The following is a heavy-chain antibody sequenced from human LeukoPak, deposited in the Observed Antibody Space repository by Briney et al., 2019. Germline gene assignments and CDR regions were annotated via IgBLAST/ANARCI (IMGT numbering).Heavy chain of an antibody. CDR3: ARGRRIGTNSYYFDY. D-gene: IGHD1-26*01. CDR1: GFTFSSYA. V-gene: IGHV3-30-3*01. Sequence: GGSLRLSCAASGFTFSSYAMHWVRQAPGKGLEWVAVISYDGSNKYYADSVKGRFTISRDNSKNTLYLQMNSLRAEDTAIYFCARGRRIGTNSYYFDYWGQGALVTVSS. J-gene: IGHJ4*02. CDR2: ISYDGSNK.